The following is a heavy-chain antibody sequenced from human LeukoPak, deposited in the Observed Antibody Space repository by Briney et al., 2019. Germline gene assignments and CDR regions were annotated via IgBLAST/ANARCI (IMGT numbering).Heavy chain of an antibody. D-gene: IGHD3-9*01. Sequence: GGSLRLSCAASGVTFSSYGMHCVRQAPGKGLEWVAVIWYDGSNKYYADSVKGRFTISRDNSKNTLYLQMNRLRAEDTAVYYCARDFESYFDYWGQGTLVTVSS. CDR2: IWYDGSNK. J-gene: IGHJ4*02. CDR3: ARDFESYFDY. V-gene: IGHV3-33*01. CDR1: GVTFSSYG.